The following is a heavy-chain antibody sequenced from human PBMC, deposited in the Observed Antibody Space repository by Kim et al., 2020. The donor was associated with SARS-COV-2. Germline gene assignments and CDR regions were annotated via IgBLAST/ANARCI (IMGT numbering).Heavy chain of an antibody. D-gene: IGHD3-16*02. V-gene: IGHV1-58*01. CDR2: IVVGSGNT. J-gene: IGHJ3*01. CDR1: GFTFTSSA. Sequence: SVKVSCKASGFTFTSSAVQWVRQARGQRLEWIGWIVVGSGNTNYAQKFQERVTITRDMSTSTAYMELSSLRSEDTAVYYCAASHPGSGVLSLGDWGQGTMVTVSS. CDR3: AASHPGSGVLSLGD.